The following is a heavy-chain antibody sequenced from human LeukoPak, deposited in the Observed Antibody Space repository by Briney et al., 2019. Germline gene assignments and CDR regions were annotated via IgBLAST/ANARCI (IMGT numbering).Heavy chain of an antibody. J-gene: IGHJ4*02. D-gene: IGHD5-24*01. CDR3: AKEDGY. Sequence: GSLRLSCAASGFTFSSYDMHWVRQAPGKGLEWVAVISYDGSNKYYADSVKGRFTISRDNSKNTLYLQMNSLRAEDTAVYYCAKEDGYWGQGTLVTVSS. CDR1: GFTFSSYD. CDR2: ISYDGSNK. V-gene: IGHV3-30*18.